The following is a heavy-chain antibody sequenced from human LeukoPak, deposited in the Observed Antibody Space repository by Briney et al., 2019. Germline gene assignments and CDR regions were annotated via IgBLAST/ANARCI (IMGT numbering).Heavy chain of an antibody. CDR2: IFDSGAPS. J-gene: IGHJ3*01. D-gene: IGHD3-16*01. CDR1: RITFRHHA. Sequence: GGSLRLSCVASRITFRHHAMNLVRQAPGKGLEWVSSIFDSGAPSYYSDSVKGRFTISRDNSRDTFYLQMENLRAEDSATYYCTKAVGGGRDAYDVWGQGTRVIVSS. V-gene: IGHV3-23*01. CDR3: TKAVGGGRDAYDV.